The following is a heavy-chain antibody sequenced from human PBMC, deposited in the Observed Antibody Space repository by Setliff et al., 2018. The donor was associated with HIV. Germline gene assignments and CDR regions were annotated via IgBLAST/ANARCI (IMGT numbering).Heavy chain of an antibody. J-gene: IGHJ3*02. V-gene: IGHV7-4-1*02. CDR2: IHTEQGFP. Sequence: ASVKVSCKASGYSFTNYAINWLRQAPGRGLEWMGWIHTEQGFPMYAQGFTGRFVFSLDPSVSTAYLQINSLDPDDGAVYYCAVDRHAFDIWGQGTVVTVSS. CDR1: GYSFTNYA. CDR3: AVDRHAFDI. D-gene: IGHD5-12*01.